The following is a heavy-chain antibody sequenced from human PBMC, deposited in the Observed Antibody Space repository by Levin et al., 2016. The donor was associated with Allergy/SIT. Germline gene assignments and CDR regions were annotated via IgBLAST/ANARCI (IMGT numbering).Heavy chain of an antibody. V-gene: IGHV3-30*02. CDR2: IWYDGSNK. J-gene: IGHJ5*02. Sequence: GESLKISCAASGFTFSSYGMHWVRQAPGKGLEWVAVIWYDGSNKYYADSVKGRFTISRDNSKNTLYLQMNSLRAEDTAVYYCAKPGLTAAGTVINWFDPWGQGTLVTVSS. CDR3: AKPGLTAAGTVINWFDP. CDR1: GFTFSSYG. D-gene: IGHD6-13*01.